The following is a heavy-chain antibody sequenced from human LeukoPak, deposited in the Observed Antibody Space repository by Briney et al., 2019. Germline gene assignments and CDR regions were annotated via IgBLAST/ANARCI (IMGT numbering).Heavy chain of an antibody. CDR1: GFHFRDYY. Sequence: GGSLRLSCAASGFHFRDYYMTWIRRAPGKGLEWLSYISSSGSSTNYAASVEGRFTVSRDNAKNSLFLQMDNLRLDDTAVYYCARGSYYYEDSGYYSAEYF. V-gene: IGHV3-11*06. J-gene: IGHJ1*01. D-gene: IGHD3-22*01. CDR3: ARGSYYYEDSGYYSAEYF. CDR2: ISSSGSST.